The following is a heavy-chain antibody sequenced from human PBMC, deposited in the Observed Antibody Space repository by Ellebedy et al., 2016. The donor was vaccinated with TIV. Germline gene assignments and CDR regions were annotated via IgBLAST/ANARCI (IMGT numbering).Heavy chain of an antibody. CDR3: ARGSPVEMATIFFDY. D-gene: IGHD5-24*01. Sequence: PGGSLRLSCAASGFTFSSYSMNWVRQAPGKGLEWVSSISSSSSYIYYADSVKGRFTISRDNAKNSLYLQMNSLRAEDTAVYYCARGSPVEMATIFFDYWGQGTLVTVSS. CDR1: GFTFSSYS. J-gene: IGHJ4*02. V-gene: IGHV3-21*01. CDR2: ISSSSSYI.